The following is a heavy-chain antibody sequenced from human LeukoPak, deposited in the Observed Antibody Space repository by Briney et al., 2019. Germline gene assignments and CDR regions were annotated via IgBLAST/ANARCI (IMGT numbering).Heavy chain of an antibody. V-gene: IGHV4-34*01. Sequence: PSETLSLTCAVYGGSFSGYYWSWLRQPPGKGLEWIGEINHSGSTNYNPSLTSRVTISVDTSKNQFSLKLSSVTAADTAVYYRARDMWFRDYWGQGTLVTVSS. D-gene: IGHD2-21*01. CDR1: GGSFSGYY. CDR2: INHSGST. CDR3: ARDMWFRDY. J-gene: IGHJ4*02.